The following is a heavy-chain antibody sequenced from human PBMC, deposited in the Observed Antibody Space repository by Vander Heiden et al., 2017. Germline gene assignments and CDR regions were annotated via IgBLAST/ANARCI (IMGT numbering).Heavy chain of an antibody. CDR2: IHFGGST. J-gene: IGHJ3*01. V-gene: IGHV4-59*01. CDR3: ARGGAVVESTAAFDV. Sequence: QVQLLPSLPGLLKPSVTLSLTCTASGGSISAYYLNWIRPPPGKGLAMIGFIHFGGSTNYNPSLKRRVIMSEDRPKNQLSLNLTSVTAADTALYFCARGGAVVESTAAFDVWGQGTMVAVAS. CDR1: GGSISAYY. D-gene: IGHD2-21*01.